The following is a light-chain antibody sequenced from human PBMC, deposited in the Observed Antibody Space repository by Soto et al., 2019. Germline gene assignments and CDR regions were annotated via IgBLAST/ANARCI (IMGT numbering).Light chain of an antibody. CDR1: SSNIGSST. CDR3: AAWDEALNGHV. Sequence: QSVLTQPPSASGTPGQRVPISCSGRSSNIGSSTVHWFQQLPGTAPKLLIHISDQRPSGVPDRFSGSKSGTSASLAVSGLQSEDEADYYCAAWDEALNGHVFGTGTKVTVL. CDR2: ISD. J-gene: IGLJ1*01. V-gene: IGLV1-44*01.